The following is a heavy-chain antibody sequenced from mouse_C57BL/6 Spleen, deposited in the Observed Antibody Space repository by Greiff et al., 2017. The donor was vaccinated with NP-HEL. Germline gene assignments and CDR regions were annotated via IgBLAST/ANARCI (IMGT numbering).Heavy chain of an antibody. CDR1: GFNIKDYY. J-gene: IGHJ2*01. V-gene: IGHV14-1*01. CDR3: TLPAGRFDY. CDR2: IDPEDGDT. Sequence: EVQLQQSGAELVRPGASVKLSCTASGFNIKDYYMHWVKQRPEQGLEWIGRIDPEDGDTEYAPKFQGKATMTADTSANTAYLQLSSLTSEDTAFYYCTLPAGRFDYWGQGTTLTVSS.